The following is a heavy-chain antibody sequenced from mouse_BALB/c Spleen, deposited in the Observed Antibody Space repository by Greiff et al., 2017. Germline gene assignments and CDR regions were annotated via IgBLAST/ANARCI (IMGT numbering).Heavy chain of an antibody. CDR3: ATWDGAWFAY. CDR2: IDPFNGGT. J-gene: IGHJ3*01. CDR1: GYSFTSYY. D-gene: IGHD4-1*01. Sequence: EVQLQESGPELMKSGASVKIFCKASGYSFTSYYMHWVKQSHGKSLEWIGYIDPFNGGTSYNQKFKGKATLTVDKSSSTAYMHHSSLTSEDSAVYYCATWDGAWFAYWGQGTLVTDSA. V-gene: IGHV1S135*01.